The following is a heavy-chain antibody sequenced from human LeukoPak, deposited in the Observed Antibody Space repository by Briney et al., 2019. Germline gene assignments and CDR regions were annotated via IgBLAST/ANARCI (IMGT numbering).Heavy chain of an antibody. D-gene: IGHD3-3*01. J-gene: IGHJ6*03. CDR3: ARAHDYDFWSGYSMGGYYYYYMDV. CDR2: IYYSGST. CDR1: GGSISSYY. Sequence: SETLSLTCTVSGGSISSYYWSWVRQPPGKGLEWIGYIYYSGSTNYNPSLKSRVTISVDTSKNQFSLKLSSVTAADTAVYYCARAHDYDFWSGYSMGGYYYYYMDVWGKGTTVTVSS. V-gene: IGHV4-59*01.